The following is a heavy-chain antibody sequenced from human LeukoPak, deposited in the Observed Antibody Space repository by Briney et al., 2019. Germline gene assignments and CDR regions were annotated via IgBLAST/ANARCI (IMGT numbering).Heavy chain of an antibody. D-gene: IGHD6-13*01. Sequence: PSETLSLTCAVYGGSFSGYYWSWIRQPPGKGLEWIGEINHSGSTNYNPSLKSRVTISVDTSKNLFSLKLSSVTAADTAVYYCASYKSSWYKRGYYFDYWGQGTLVTVSS. V-gene: IGHV4-34*01. CDR2: INHSGST. CDR1: GGSFSGYY. CDR3: ASYKSSWYKRGYYFDY. J-gene: IGHJ4*02.